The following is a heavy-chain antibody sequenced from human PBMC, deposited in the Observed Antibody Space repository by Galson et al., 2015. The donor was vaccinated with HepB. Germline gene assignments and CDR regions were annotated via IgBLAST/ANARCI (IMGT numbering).Heavy chain of an antibody. J-gene: IGHJ5*02. CDR1: GFTFSSYW. CDR3: AREPGIAVAVEEGWFDP. V-gene: IGHV3-7*03. D-gene: IGHD6-19*01. CDR2: IKQDGSEK. Sequence: SLRLSCAASGFTFSSYWMSWVRQAPGKGLEWVANIKQDGSEKYYVDSVKGRFTISRDNAKNSLYLQMNSLRAEDTAVYYCAREPGIAVAVEEGWFDPWGQGTLVTVSS.